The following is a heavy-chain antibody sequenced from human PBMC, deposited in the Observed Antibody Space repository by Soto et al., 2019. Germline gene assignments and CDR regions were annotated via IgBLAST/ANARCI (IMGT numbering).Heavy chain of an antibody. V-gene: IGHV5-51*01. J-gene: IGHJ6*02. CDR1: GYSFTSYW. Sequence: PGASLKISCEGSGYSFTSYWIGWVRQMPGKGLEWMGIIYPGDSDTRYSPSFQGQVTISADKSISTAYLQWSSLKASDTAMYYCARMDRYYYYGMDVWGQGTTVTVSS. D-gene: IGHD2-2*03. CDR3: ARMDRYYYYGMDV. CDR2: IYPGDSDT.